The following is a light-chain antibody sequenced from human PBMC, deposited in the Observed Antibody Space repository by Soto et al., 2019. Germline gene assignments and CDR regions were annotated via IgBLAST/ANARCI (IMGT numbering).Light chain of an antibody. Sequence: EIVMTQSPATLSVSPGERATLSCRASQSVSSNLAWYQQKPGQAPRLLIYGASTRATGIPARFSGSGSGPEFTLTISSLQSEDFAVYYCQQYNNWPPGTFGTGPTVDIK. CDR1: QSVSSN. J-gene: IGKJ3*01. V-gene: IGKV3-15*01. CDR2: GAS. CDR3: QQYNNWPPGT.